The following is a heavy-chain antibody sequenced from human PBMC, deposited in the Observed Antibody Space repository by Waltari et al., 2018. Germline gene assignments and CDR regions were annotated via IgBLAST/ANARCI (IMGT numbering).Heavy chain of an antibody. V-gene: IGHV1-69-2*01. CDR2: VYPEDGET. Sequence: EVQLVQSGAEVKKPGATVKISCKASGYTFTDYYMHWVQQAPGKGLEWMGRVYPEDGETIYAEKFQGRVTITADTSTDTAYMELSSLRSEDTAVYYCATEGSGYYYPAGVVGFDLWGRGTLVTVSS. CDR1: GYTFTDYY. CDR3: ATEGSGYYYPAGVVGFDL. D-gene: IGHD3-22*01. J-gene: IGHJ2*01.